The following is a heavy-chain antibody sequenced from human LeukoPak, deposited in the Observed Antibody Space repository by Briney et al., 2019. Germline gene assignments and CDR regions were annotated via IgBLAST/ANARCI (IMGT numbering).Heavy chain of an antibody. J-gene: IGHJ4*02. D-gene: IGHD3-10*01. CDR2: IDWDDDK. Sequence: SGPTLVNPTQTLTLTCTFSGFSLSTARVRVSWIRQPPGKALEWLARIDWDDDKFYSPSLKTRLTISKDTSKNQVVLTMTNMDPVDTATYYCARILSDSGSYYFDYWGQGTLVTVSS. V-gene: IGHV2-70*04. CDR1: GFSLSTARVR. CDR3: ARILSDSGSYYFDY.